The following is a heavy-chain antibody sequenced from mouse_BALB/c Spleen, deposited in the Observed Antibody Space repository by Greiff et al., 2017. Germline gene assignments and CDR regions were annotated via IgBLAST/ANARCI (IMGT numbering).Heavy chain of an antibody. V-gene: IGHV5-9-3*01. CDR2: ISSGGSYT. CDR3: ARRDWFAY. Sequence: EVHLVESGGGLVKPGGSLKLSCAASGFTFSSYAMSWVRQTPEKRLEWVATISSGGSYTYYPDSVKGRFTISRDNAKNTLYLQMSSLRSEDTAMYYCARRDWFAYWGQGTLVTVSA. J-gene: IGHJ3*01. CDR1: GFTFSSYA.